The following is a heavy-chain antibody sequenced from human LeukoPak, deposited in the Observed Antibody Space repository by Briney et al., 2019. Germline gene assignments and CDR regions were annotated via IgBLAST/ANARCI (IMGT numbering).Heavy chain of an antibody. V-gene: IGHV5-51*01. Sequence: GESLKISCKGSGYSFTNYWIGWVRQMPGKGLEWMGIIYPGDSDTRYSPSFQGQVTISADKSISTAYLQWSSLKASDTAMYYCARRPTPVSSRLDPWGQGTLVTVSS. J-gene: IGHJ5*02. D-gene: IGHD2-15*01. CDR2: IYPGDSDT. CDR1: GYSFTNYW. CDR3: ARRPTPVSSRLDP.